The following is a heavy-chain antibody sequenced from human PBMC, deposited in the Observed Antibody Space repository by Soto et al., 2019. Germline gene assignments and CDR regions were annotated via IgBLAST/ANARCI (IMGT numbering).Heavy chain of an antibody. V-gene: IGHV4-34*01. CDR1: GGSFSGYY. D-gene: IGHD2-21*01. Sequence: SETLSLTCAVYGGSFSGYYWSWVRQPPGKGLEWIGEINHSGSTNYNPSLKSRVTISVDTSKNQFSLKLSSVTAADTAVYYCSSCSCYYYYYGMDFWGQGTTVTVSS. CDR2: INHSGST. J-gene: IGHJ6*02. CDR3: SSCSCYYYYYGMDF.